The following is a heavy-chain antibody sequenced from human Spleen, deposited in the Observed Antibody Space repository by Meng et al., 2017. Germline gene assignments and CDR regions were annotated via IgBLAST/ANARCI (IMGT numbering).Heavy chain of an antibody. V-gene: IGHV3-9*01. CDR1: GFTFDDYA. J-gene: IGHJ4*02. Sequence: SLKISCAVSGFTFDDYAMHWVRQAPGKGLEWVSGISWNSGSIGYADSVKGRFTISRDNAKNSLYLQMNSLKAEDTALYYCAKAIAVAGTDYFDYWGQGTLVTVSS. CDR2: ISWNSGSI. CDR3: AKAIAVAGTDYFDY. D-gene: IGHD6-19*01.